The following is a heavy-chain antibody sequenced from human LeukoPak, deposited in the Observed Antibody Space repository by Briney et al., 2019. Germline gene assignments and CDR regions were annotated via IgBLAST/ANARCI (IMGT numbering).Heavy chain of an antibody. Sequence: ASVKVSCKASGYTFISYGISWVRQAPGQGLEWMGWISAYNGNTNYAQKLQGRVTMTTDTSTSTAYMELRSLRSDDTAVYYCARVIGYCSGGRCSYYYYGMDVWGQGTTVTVSS. D-gene: IGHD2-15*01. CDR3: ARVIGYCSGGRCSYYYYGMDV. CDR1: GYTFISYG. V-gene: IGHV1-18*01. CDR2: ISAYNGNT. J-gene: IGHJ6*02.